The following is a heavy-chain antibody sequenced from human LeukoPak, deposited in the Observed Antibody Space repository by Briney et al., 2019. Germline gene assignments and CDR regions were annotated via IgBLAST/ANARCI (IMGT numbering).Heavy chain of an antibody. V-gene: IGHV3-53*01. Sequence: GSLRLSCAASGFTVSSNYMSWVRQAPGKGLEWVSVIYSGGSPYYADSVKGRFTISRDNSKNTLYLQMNSLRVEDTAVYYCARGGSGSYPGGDNWFDPWGQGTLVTVSS. CDR2: IYSGGSP. D-gene: IGHD3-10*01. CDR1: GFTVSSNY. CDR3: ARGGSGSYPGGDNWFDP. J-gene: IGHJ5*02.